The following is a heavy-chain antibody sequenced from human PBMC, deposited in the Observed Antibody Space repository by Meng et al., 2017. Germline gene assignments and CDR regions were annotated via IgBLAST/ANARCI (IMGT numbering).Heavy chain of an antibody. CDR3: ARDEDISAAGKLFGDY. V-gene: IGHV1-2*06. CDR1: GYNFPDYY. CDR2: INPKSGDT. J-gene: IGHJ4*02. Sequence: QVRRVQSGAGVRKPGASVKVSCNPSGYNFPDYYIRWVRRAPGQGLEWMGRINPKSGDTNYAQKFQARVTMTGDTSISTAYMELSGLRSDDTAMYYCARDEDISAAGKLFGDYWGQGTLVTVSS. D-gene: IGHD6-25*01.